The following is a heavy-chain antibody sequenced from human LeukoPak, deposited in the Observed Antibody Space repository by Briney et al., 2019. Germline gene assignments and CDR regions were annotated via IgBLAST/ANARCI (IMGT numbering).Heavy chain of an antibody. CDR1: GGSISSSSYY. Sequence: SETLSLTCTVSGGSISSSSYYWGWIRQPPGKGLEWIGSIYYSGSTYYNPSLKSRVTISVDTSKNQFSLKLSSVTAVDTAVYYCARVGTVAVAGIFDYWGQGTLVTVSS. J-gene: IGHJ4*02. D-gene: IGHD6-19*01. V-gene: IGHV4-39*07. CDR2: IYYSGST. CDR3: ARVGTVAVAGIFDY.